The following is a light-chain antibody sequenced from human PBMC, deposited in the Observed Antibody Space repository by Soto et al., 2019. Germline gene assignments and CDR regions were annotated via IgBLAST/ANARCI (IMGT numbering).Light chain of an antibody. V-gene: IGLV2-8*01. CDR1: SRDVGGYNY. J-gene: IGLJ1*01. Sequence: PPSATGAPRQGGTISCTGNSRDVGGYNYVSWYQQHPGKAPKLMIYEVSKRPSGVPDRFSGSKSGNTASLTVSGLQAEDEADYYCSSYAGSNNQVFGTGTKVTVL. CDR2: EVS. CDR3: SSYAGSNNQV.